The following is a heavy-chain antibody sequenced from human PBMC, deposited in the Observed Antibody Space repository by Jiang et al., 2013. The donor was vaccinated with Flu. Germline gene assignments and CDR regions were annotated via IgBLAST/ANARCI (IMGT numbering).Heavy chain of an antibody. V-gene: IGHV5-10-1*01. D-gene: IGHD6-6*01. Sequence: GAEVKKPGESLRISCKGSGYSFTSYWISWVRQMPGKGLEWMGRIDPSDSYTNYSPSFQGHVTISADKSISTAYLQWSSLKASDTAMYYCAREQLVNFPDYGMDVWGKGTTVTVSS. CDR2: IDPSDSYT. CDR3: AREQLVNFPDYGMDV. CDR1: GYSFTSYW. J-gene: IGHJ6*04.